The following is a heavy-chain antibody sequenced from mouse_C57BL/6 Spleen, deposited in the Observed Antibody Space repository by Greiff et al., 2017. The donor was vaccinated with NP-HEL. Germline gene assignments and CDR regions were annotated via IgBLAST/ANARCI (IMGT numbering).Heavy chain of an antibody. V-gene: IGHV2-2*01. D-gene: IGHD1-1*01. J-gene: IGHJ1*03. Sequence: VKLMESGPGLVQPSQSLSITCTVSGFSLTSYGVHWVRQSPGKGLEWLGVIWSGGSTDYNAAFISRLSISKDNSKSKVFFKMNSLQADDTAIDYCARNGHYYGSSYGYFDVWGTGTTVTVSS. CDR3: ARNGHYYGSSYGYFDV. CDR1: GFSLTSYG. CDR2: IWSGGST.